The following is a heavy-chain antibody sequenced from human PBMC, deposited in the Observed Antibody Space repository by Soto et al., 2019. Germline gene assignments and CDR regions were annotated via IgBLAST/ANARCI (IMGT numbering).Heavy chain of an antibody. J-gene: IGHJ6*03. CDR1: GFSFSTYG. CDR2: YGGSGGST. D-gene: IGHD3-16*01. CDR3: VKFRGRAYHYYYMDV. Sequence: DVQLLESGGGLAQRGGSLRLSCAGSGFSFSTYGVTWVRQAPGKGLEWVSYGGSGGSTYYADSVKGRFTISRDNSKNTPYLQMNSLRAEDTAVYYCVKFRGRAYHYYYMDVWGNGTTVTVSS. V-gene: IGHV3-23*01.